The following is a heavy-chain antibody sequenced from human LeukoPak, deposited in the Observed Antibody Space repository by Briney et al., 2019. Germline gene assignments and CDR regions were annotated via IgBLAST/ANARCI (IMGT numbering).Heavy chain of an antibody. CDR2: INPNSGGT. D-gene: IGHD3-9*01. CDR3: ATHAPSRRYFDWFEYYYYYYGMDV. Sequence: GASVKVSCKASGYTFTGYYMHWVRQAPGQGLEWMGWINPNSGGTNYAQKFQGRVTITADKSTSTAYMELSSLRSEDTAVYYCATHAPSRRYFDWFEYYYYYYGMDVWGQGTTVTVSS. J-gene: IGHJ6*02. V-gene: IGHV1-2*02. CDR1: GYTFTGYY.